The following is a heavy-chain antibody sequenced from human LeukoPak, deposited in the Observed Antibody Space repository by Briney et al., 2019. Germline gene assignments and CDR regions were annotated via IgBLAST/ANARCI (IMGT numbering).Heavy chain of an antibody. J-gene: IGHJ4*02. CDR3: AKDQVLWFGEPTFDY. CDR1: GFTFSSYA. V-gene: IGHV3-30-3*01. D-gene: IGHD3-10*01. Sequence: GGSLRLSCAASGFTFSSYAMHWVRQAPGKGLEWVAVISYDGSNKYYADSVKGRFTISRDNSKNTLYLQMNSLRAEDTAVYYCAKDQVLWFGEPTFDYWDQGTLVTVSS. CDR2: ISYDGSNK.